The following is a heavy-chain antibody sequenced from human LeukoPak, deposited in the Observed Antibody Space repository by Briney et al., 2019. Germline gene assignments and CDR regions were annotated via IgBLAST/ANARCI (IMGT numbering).Heavy chain of an antibody. J-gene: IGHJ4*02. Sequence: SVKVSCKASGGTFSSYAISWVRQAPGQGLEWMGGIIPIFGTANYAQKFQGRVTITADESTSTAYMELSSLRSEDTAVYYGAREGAYYYDSSGYTYFDYWGQGTLVTVSS. D-gene: IGHD3-22*01. CDR1: GGTFSSYA. CDR3: AREGAYYYDSSGYTYFDY. CDR2: IIPIFGTA. V-gene: IGHV1-69*01.